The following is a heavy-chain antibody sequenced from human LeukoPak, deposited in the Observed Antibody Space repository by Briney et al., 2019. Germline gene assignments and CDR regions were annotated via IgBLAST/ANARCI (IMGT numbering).Heavy chain of an antibody. CDR2: INAGNGNT. J-gene: IGHJ4*02. CDR3: AIGIAVAGTRGYFDY. Sequence: GASVKVSCKASGYTFTSYAMHWVRQAPGQRLEWMGWINAGNGNTKYSQKFQGRVTITRDTSASTAYMELNSLRSEDTAVYYCAIGIAVAGTRGYFDYWGQGTLVTVSS. V-gene: IGHV1-3*01. CDR1: GYTFTSYA. D-gene: IGHD6-19*01.